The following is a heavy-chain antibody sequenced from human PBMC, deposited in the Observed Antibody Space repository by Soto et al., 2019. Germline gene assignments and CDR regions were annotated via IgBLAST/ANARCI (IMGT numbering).Heavy chain of an antibody. CDR1: GGSISSYY. D-gene: IGHD6-6*01. CDR3: VRLDVDSSSWLYLHY. J-gene: IGHJ4*02. CDR2: IYYIGST. V-gene: IGHV4-59*01. Sequence: QVQLQESGPGLVKPSETLSLTCTVSGGSISSYYWSWDRQPPGKGLEWIGYIYYIGSTDYNPSLKSRVTISVDTSKNQFSLKMRSVTAADTAVYYCVRLDVDSSSWLYLHYWGQGTLVTVSS.